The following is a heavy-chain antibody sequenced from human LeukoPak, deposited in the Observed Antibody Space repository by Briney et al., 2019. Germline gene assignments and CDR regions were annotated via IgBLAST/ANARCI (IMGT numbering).Heavy chain of an antibody. D-gene: IGHD3-22*01. CDR1: GFTFTSSA. J-gene: IGHJ4*02. Sequence: TSVKVSCKASGFTFTSSAMQWVRQARGQRLEWIGWIVVGSGNTNYAQKFQERVTITRDMSTGTAYMELSSLRSEDTAVYYCAADRYDSSGYYHFDYWGQGTLVTVSS. V-gene: IGHV1-58*02. CDR2: IVVGSGNT. CDR3: AADRYDSSGYYHFDY.